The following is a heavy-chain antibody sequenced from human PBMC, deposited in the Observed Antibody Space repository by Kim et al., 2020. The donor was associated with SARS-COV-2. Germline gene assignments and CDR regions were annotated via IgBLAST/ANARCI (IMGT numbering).Heavy chain of an antibody. V-gene: IGHV3-33*05. CDR3: ARSAVVTAIPEDY. D-gene: IGHD2-21*02. Sequence: GGSLRLSCAASGFTFSSYGMHWVRQAPGKGLEWVAVISYDGSNKYYADSVKGRFTISRDNSKNTLYLQMNSLRAEDTAVYYCARSAVVTAIPEDYWGQGTLVTVSS. CDR1: GFTFSSYG. CDR2: ISYDGSNK. J-gene: IGHJ4*02.